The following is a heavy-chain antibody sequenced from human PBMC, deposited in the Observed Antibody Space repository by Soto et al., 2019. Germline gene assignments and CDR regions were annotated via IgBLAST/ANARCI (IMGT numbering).Heavy chain of an antibody. J-gene: IGHJ4*02. CDR3: ARATYGDNEPPFDY. CDR1: GFTFSSYW. D-gene: IGHD4-17*01. Sequence: PGGSLRLSCAASGFTFSSYWMSWVRQAPGKGLEWVANIKQDGSEEYYVDSVKGRFTISRDNAKNSLYLQMNSLRAEDTAVYYCARATYGDNEPPFDYWGQGTLVTVSS. V-gene: IGHV3-7*03. CDR2: IKQDGSEE.